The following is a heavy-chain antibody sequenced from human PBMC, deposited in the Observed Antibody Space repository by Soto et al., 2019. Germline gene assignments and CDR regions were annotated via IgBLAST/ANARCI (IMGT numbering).Heavy chain of an antibody. CDR3: AKSLNINWKNWFDP. J-gene: IGHJ5*02. D-gene: IGHD1-1*01. CDR2: ISDSGSRT. Sequence: EEQLLESGGGLVQPGESLRLSCAASGFTFSSSAMNWVRQAPGKGLEWVSIISDSGSRTYYADSVRGRFTISRNNSKNTLYLQMNSLRAEDTALYYCAKSLNINWKNWFDPWGQGTLVTVSS. V-gene: IGHV3-23*01. CDR1: GFTFSSSA.